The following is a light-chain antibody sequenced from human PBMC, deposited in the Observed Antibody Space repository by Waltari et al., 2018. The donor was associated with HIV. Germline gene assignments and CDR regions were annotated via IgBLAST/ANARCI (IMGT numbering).Light chain of an antibody. V-gene: IGLV2-14*01. J-gene: IGLJ2*01. CDR1: SLDIGASKY. CDR3: SSFVTSTLELT. Sequence: QSALTQPASVSASPGQSITISCTRSSLDIGASKYISWYQQHPGKAPRLIIYEFTKRPSSVSNRFSGSKSANTASLTIFGLQTEDEADYYCSSFVTSTLELTFGGGTKLTVL. CDR2: EFT.